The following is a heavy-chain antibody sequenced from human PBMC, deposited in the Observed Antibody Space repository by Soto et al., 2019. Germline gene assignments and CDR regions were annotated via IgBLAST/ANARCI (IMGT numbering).Heavy chain of an antibody. Sequence: QVQLQQWGAGLLKPSETLSLTCAVYGGSFSGYYWSWIRQPPGKGLEWIGEINHSGSTNYNPSLKSRVTISVDTSKNQFSLKLSSVTAADTAVYSCARIGYSSSCYRRPFDYWGQGTLVTVSS. V-gene: IGHV4-34*01. CDR3: ARIGYSSSCYRRPFDY. D-gene: IGHD6-13*01. J-gene: IGHJ4*02. CDR2: INHSGST. CDR1: GGSFSGYY.